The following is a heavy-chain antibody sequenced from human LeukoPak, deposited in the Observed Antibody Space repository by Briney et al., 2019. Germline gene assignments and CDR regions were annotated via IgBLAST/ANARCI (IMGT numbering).Heavy chain of an antibody. J-gene: IGHJ4*02. CDR1: GFTFSNYW. V-gene: IGHV3-7*05. D-gene: IGHD1-26*01. CDR3: ARDKSVGATPFDY. CDR2: IKQDGSEK. Sequence: GGSLRLSCAAPGFTFSNYWMGWVRQAPGKGLERVANIKQDGSEKYYVDSVKGRFTISRDNAKKSLYLQMNSLRAEDTAVYYCARDKSVGATPFDYWGQGTLVTVSS.